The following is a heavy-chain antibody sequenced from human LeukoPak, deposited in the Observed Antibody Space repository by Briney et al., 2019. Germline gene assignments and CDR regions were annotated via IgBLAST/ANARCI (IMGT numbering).Heavy chain of an antibody. Sequence: AGGTLRLSCAASGFTFSSYAMSWVRQAPGKGREGVSTITGSGGNTYYADSVKGRFTISRDNSKNTVFLQMNSLRAEDTAVYYCAKWGDYDVLTGYYVSDYWGQGTLVTVSS. D-gene: IGHD3-9*01. CDR1: GFTFSSYA. CDR2: ITGSGGNT. CDR3: AKWGDYDVLTGYYVSDY. J-gene: IGHJ4*02. V-gene: IGHV3-23*01.